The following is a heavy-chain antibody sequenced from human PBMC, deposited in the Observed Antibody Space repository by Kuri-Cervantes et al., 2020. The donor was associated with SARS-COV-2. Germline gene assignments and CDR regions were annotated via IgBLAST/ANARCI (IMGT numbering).Heavy chain of an antibody. J-gene: IGHJ4*02. CDR2: ISAYNGNT. V-gene: IGHV1-18*01. CDR3: ARDTQWELPLDY. CDR1: GYTFTSNG. D-gene: IGHD1-26*01. Sequence: ASVKVSCKASGYTFTSNGISWVRQAPGQGLEWMGWISAYNGNTNYAQKLQGRVTMTTDTSTSTAYMGLRSLRSDDTAVYYCARDTQWELPLDYWGQGTLVTVSS.